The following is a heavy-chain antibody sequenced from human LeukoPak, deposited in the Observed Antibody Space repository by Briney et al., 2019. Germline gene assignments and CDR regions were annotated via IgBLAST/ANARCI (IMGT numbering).Heavy chain of an antibody. J-gene: IGHJ5*02. CDR1: GGSISSSSYY. D-gene: IGHD3-22*01. CDR3: ARAAGFSDSGGYYSGFDP. Sequence: SETLSLTCTVSGGSISSSSYYWGWIRQPPGKGLEWIGSIYYSGSTYYNPSLKSRVTISVDTSKNQFSLKLSSVTAADTAVYYCARAAGFSDSGGYYSGFDPWGQGTLVTVSS. V-gene: IGHV4-39*07. CDR2: IYYSGST.